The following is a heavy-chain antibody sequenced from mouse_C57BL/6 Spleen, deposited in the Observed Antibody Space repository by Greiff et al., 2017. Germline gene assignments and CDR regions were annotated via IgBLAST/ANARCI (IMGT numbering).Heavy chain of an antibody. V-gene: IGHV5-9-1*02. CDR1: GFTFSSYA. J-gene: IGHJ2*01. Sequence: EVQGVESGEGLVKPGGSLKLSCAASGFTFSSYAMSWVRQTPEKRLEWVAYISSGGDYIYYADTVKGRFTISRDNARNTLYLQMSSLKSEDKAMYYCTRDGYDYDYFDYWGQGTTLTVSS. D-gene: IGHD2-4*01. CDR3: TRDGYDYDYFDY. CDR2: ISSGGDYI.